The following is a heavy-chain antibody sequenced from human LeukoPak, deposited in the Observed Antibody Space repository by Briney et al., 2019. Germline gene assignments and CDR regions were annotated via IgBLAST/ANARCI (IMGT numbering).Heavy chain of an antibody. Sequence: SGTLSLTCAVSGGSLSSSNWWSGVRQPPGKGLEWIGEIYHSGSTNYNPSLKSRVTISVDKSKNQFSLKLSSVTAADTAVYYCARTYCSSTSCLRDFDYWGQGTLVTVSS. V-gene: IGHV4-4*02. J-gene: IGHJ4*02. CDR2: IYHSGST. CDR1: GGSLSSSNW. CDR3: ARTYCSSTSCLRDFDY. D-gene: IGHD2-2*01.